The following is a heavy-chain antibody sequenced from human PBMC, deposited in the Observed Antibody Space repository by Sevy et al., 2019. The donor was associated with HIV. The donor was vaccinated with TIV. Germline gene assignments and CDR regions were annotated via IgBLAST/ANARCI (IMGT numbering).Heavy chain of an antibody. CDR1: GGSISSYY. CDR3: AGYMGATAYYYYYYMDV. D-gene: IGHD1-26*01. Sequence: SETLSLTCTVSGGSISSYYWSWIRQPPGKGLEWIGYIYYSGSTNYNPSLKSRVTISVDTSKNQFSLKLSSVTAADTAVYYCAGYMGATAYYYYYYMDVWGKGTTVTVSS. V-gene: IGHV4-59*08. J-gene: IGHJ6*03. CDR2: IYYSGST.